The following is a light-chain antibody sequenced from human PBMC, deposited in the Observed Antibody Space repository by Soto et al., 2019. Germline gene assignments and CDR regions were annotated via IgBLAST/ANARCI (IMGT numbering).Light chain of an antibody. CDR1: QSISEW. CDR2: AAS. V-gene: IGKV1-5*03. Sequence: DIQMTQSPSTLPAYVGDRVTITCRASQSISEWLAWYQQKPGKPPNILIYAASTLASGVPSRFSGSGSGTEFTLTISSLQPEDLATYYCQQYDTYYSFGQGTKVDIK. J-gene: IGKJ2*03. CDR3: QQYDTYYS.